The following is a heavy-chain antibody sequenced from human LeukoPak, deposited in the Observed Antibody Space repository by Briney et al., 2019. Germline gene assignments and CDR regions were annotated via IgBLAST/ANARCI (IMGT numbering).Heavy chain of an antibody. CDR1: GVTGSSNY. Sequence: GGSLRLSCAASGVTGSSNYLSWVHQAPGKGLEWVSVIFSGGSTYYADSVKGRFTISRDYSKSTLYLQMNSLRAEDTAVYYCAYSCSGDSCSFFDYWGQGTLVTVS. CDR2: IFSGGST. V-gene: IGHV3-66*01. CDR3: AYSCSGDSCSFFDY. J-gene: IGHJ4*02. D-gene: IGHD2-15*01.